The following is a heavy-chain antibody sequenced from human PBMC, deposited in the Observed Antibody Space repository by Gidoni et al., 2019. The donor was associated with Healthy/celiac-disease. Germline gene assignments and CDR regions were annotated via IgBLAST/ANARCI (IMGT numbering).Heavy chain of an antibody. D-gene: IGHD2-21*01. J-gene: IGHJ3*02. CDR1: GFTFSSYG. CDR3: AKDGCGGDCYSGDNDAFDI. Sequence: QVQLVESGGGVVQPGRSLRLSCADSGFTFSSYGMHWVRQAPGKGLEWVAVISYDGSNKYYADSVKGRFTISRDNSKNTLYLQMNSLRAEDTAVYYCAKDGCGGDCYSGDNDAFDIWGQGTMVTVSS. V-gene: IGHV3-30*18. CDR2: ISYDGSNK.